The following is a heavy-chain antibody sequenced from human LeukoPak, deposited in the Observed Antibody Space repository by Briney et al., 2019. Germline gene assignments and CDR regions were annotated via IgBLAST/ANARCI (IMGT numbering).Heavy chain of an antibody. V-gene: IGHV3-9*01. J-gene: IGHJ5*02. Sequence: PGGSLRLSCAASGFTFDDYAMHWVRQAPGKGLEWVSGISWNSGSIGYADSVKGRFTISRDNAKNSVYLQMNSPRAEDTALYYCVKERGKAGYAAAGEFDPWGQGTLVTVSS. CDR3: VKERGKAGYAAAGEFDP. CDR2: ISWNSGSI. D-gene: IGHD6-13*01. CDR1: GFTFDDYA.